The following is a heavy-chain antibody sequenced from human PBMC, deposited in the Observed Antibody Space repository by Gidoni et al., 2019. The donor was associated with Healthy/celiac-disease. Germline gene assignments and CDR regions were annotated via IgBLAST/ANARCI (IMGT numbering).Heavy chain of an antibody. D-gene: IGHD5-12*01. V-gene: IGHV4-61*02. J-gene: IGHJ4*02. Sequence: QVQLQESGPGLVKPSQTLSLTCTVSGGSISSGSYYWSWIRQPAGKGLDWIGRIYTSGSTNYNPSLKSRVTISVDTSKNQFSLKLSSVTAADTAVYYCERVHPYGGFANSLDYWGQGTLVTVSS. CDR3: ERVHPYGGFANSLDY. CDR2: IYTSGST. CDR1: GGSISSGSYY.